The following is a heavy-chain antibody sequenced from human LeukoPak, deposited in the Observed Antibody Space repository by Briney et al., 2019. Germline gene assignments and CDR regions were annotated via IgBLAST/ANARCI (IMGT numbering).Heavy chain of an antibody. Sequence: ASVKVSCKASGYTFTSYGISWVRQAPGQGLEWLGWISAYNGNTNYAQKFQGRVTITADESASTAYMELSSLRSEDTAVYYCASSFSSGPNDAFDIWGQGTMVTVSS. CDR2: ISAYNGNT. V-gene: IGHV1-18*01. CDR3: ASSFSSGPNDAFDI. D-gene: IGHD3-22*01. CDR1: GYTFTSYG. J-gene: IGHJ3*02.